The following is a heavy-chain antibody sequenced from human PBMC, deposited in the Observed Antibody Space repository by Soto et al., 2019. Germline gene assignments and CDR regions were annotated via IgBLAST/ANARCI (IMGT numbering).Heavy chain of an antibody. Sequence: LRLSCAASGFTFSSYGMHWVRQAPGKGLEWVTGILYDGSDKYYADSVKGRFTISRENSKNTLYLQMNSLRTEDSAVYYCAKAGGGFGDFVHHRGPGTPVTVSS. CDR2: ILYDGSDK. J-gene: IGHJ4*02. V-gene: IGHV3-30*18. CDR3: AKAGGGFGDFVHH. CDR1: GFTFSSYG. D-gene: IGHD3-10*01.